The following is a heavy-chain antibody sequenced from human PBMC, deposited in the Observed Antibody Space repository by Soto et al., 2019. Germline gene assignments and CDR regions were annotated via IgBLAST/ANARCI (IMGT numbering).Heavy chain of an antibody. CDR2: INPSGGST. V-gene: IGHV1-46*01. D-gene: IGHD3-22*01. Sequence: ASVKVSCKASGYTFTSYYMHWVRQAPGQGLEWMGIINPSGGSTSYAQKFQGRITMTRDTSTSTVYMELSSLRSEDTAVYYCAREAVRHYYDSSGYYYDWGQGTLVTVSS. CDR3: AREAVRHYYDSSGYYYD. J-gene: IGHJ4*02. CDR1: GYTFTSYY.